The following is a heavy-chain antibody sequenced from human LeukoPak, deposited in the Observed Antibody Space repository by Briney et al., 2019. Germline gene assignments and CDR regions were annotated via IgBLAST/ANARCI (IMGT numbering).Heavy chain of an antibody. Sequence: GGSLRLSCAASGFTFSSYSMNWVRQAPGKGLEWVSTISSSSSYIYYADSVKGRFTISRDNAKNLLYLQMNSLRAEDTAVYYCARDVRYGDYESWGQGTLVTVSS. J-gene: IGHJ4*02. CDR2: ISSSSSYI. V-gene: IGHV3-21*01. D-gene: IGHD4-17*01. CDR1: GFTFSSYS. CDR3: ARDVRYGDYES.